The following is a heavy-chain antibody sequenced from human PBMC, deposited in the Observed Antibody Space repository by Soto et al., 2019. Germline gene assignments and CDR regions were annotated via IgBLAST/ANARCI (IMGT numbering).Heavy chain of an antibody. CDR2: IYYSGST. J-gene: IGHJ6*02. V-gene: IGHV4-59*01. Sequence: SETLSLTCTVSGGSISNSYWNWIRQSPGKGLEWIGYIYYSGSTNYNPSLKSRITISVDTSKRQLSLKLRSVTAADTAVYYCARDPSKSRAGYYGLDVWGQGTPVTVSS. D-gene: IGHD3-22*01. CDR1: GGSISNSY. CDR3: ARDPSKSRAGYYGLDV.